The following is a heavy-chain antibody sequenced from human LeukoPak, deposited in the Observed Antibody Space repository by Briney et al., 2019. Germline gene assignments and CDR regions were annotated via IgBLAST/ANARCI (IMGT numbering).Heavy chain of an antibody. CDR1: GYTFTSYD. CDR3: TRGPSYHSKWVGGMWFDP. D-gene: IGHD6-19*01. CDR2: MNPKSAHT. J-gene: IGHJ5*02. Sequence: ASVEVSCKASGYTFTSYDIHWVRQASGHGLEWMGWMNPKSAHTGHAQRFQGRVSMTMNTSISTAYMELSSLTSEDTAMYYCTRGPSYHSKWVGGMWFDPWGQGTLVSVSS. V-gene: IGHV1-8*01.